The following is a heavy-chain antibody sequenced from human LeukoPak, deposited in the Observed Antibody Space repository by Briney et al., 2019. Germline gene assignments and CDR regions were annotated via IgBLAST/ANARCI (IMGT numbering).Heavy chain of an antibody. Sequence: GGSLRLSCAASGLSFSTCGMHWVRQAPGKGLEWVAFIRYDGGDTYYADSVKDRFTISRDNSKNTLYLQLNSLRAEDTAVYYCTKDWSSGSFNRAFDYWGQGTLVTVSS. CDR3: TKDWSSGSFNRAFDY. CDR1: GLSFSTCG. V-gene: IGHV3-30*02. CDR2: IRYDGGDT. J-gene: IGHJ4*02. D-gene: IGHD1-26*01.